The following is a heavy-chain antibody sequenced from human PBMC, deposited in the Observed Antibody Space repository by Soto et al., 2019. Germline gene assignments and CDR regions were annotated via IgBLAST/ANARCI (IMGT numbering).Heavy chain of an antibody. CDR2: ISYDGSNK. J-gene: IGHJ6*02. V-gene: IGHV3-30-3*01. CDR3: ARDHGSSGWYGVEDYYYGMDV. D-gene: IGHD6-19*01. CDR1: GFTFSSYA. Sequence: QVQLVESGGGVVQPGRSLRLSCAASGFTFSSYAMHWVRQAPGKGLEWVAVISYDGSNKYYADSVKGRFTISRDNSKNTLYLQMNSLRAEDTAVYYCARDHGSSGWYGVEDYYYGMDVWGQGTTVTVSS.